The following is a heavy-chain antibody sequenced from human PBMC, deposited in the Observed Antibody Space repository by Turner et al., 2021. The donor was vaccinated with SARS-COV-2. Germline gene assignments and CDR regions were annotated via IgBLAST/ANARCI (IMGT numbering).Heavy chain of an antibody. CDR3: ARDLMEVGGMDV. J-gene: IGHJ6*02. Sequence: QVQLVESGGGAVQPGRSLRRTCAASGFTFSRYGMHWVRQAPGKGLEWVAVIWYDGNYKYYADSVKGRFTISRDNSKNTLYLQMNSLTAEDTAVYYCARDLMEVGGMDVWGQGTTVTVSS. D-gene: IGHD3-3*01. V-gene: IGHV3-33*01. CDR1: GFTFSRYG. CDR2: IWYDGNYK.